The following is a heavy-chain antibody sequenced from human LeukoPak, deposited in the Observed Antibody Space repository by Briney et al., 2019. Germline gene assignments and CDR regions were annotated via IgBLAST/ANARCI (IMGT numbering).Heavy chain of an antibody. CDR2: INHSGSS. Sequence: PSETLSLTXAVYGGSFSGYYWSWIRQPPGKGLEWIGEINHSGSSNYNPSLKSRVTISVDTSKTQFSLKLSSVTAADTAVYYCAREVTVTTRYNWFDPWGQGTLVTVSS. V-gene: IGHV4-34*01. D-gene: IGHD4-11*01. CDR1: GGSFSGYY. CDR3: AREVTVTTRYNWFDP. J-gene: IGHJ5*02.